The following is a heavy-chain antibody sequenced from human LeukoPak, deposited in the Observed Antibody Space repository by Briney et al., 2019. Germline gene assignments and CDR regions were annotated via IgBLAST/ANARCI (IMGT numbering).Heavy chain of an antibody. CDR1: GGTFSSYA. CDR3: ARDYYDFWSGSGRNGNDYYYYYYMDV. V-gene: IGHV1-69*01. Sequence: SVKVSCKASGGTFSSYAISWVRQAPGQGLEWMGGIIPILGTANYAQKFQGRVTITADESTSTAYMELSSLRSEDTAVYYCARDYYDFWSGSGRNGNDYYYYYYMDVWGKGTTVTVSS. J-gene: IGHJ6*03. CDR2: IIPILGTA. D-gene: IGHD3-3*01.